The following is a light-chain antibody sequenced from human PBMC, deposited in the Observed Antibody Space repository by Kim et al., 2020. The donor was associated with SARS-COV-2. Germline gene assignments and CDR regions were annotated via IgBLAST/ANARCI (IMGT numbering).Light chain of an antibody. CDR2: EVS. Sequence: GQSVTISCTGTTSDVGNYNRVSWYQQPPGTAPKLMIYEVSNRPSGVPDRFSGSKSGNTASLTISGLQAEDEADYYCSSYTSSSTLVFGGGTQLTVL. J-gene: IGLJ2*01. V-gene: IGLV2-18*02. CDR1: TSDVGNYNR. CDR3: SSYTSSSTLV.